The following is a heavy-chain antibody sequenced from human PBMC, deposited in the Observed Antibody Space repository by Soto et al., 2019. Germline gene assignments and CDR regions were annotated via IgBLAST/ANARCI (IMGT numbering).Heavy chain of an antibody. Sequence: EVQLLESGGGLVQPGGSLRLSCAASGFTFSSYAMSWARQAPGKGLEWVSAISGSGGGTYNAGPGKGRFTISRDNSKNTLYLQMNSLRAEDTAVYYCAKCMTTVTTFPFDIWGQGTMVTVSS. CDR2: ISGSGGGT. J-gene: IGHJ3*02. D-gene: IGHD4-17*01. CDR3: AKCMTTVTTFPFDI. CDR1: GFTFSSYA. V-gene: IGHV3-23*01.